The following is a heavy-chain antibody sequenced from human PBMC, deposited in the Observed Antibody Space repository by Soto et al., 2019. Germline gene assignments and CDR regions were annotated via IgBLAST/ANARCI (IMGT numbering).Heavy chain of an antibody. V-gene: IGHV3-23*01. Sequence: EVQLLESGGGLVQPGGSLRLSCAASGFTFSSYAMSWVRQAAGKGLEWVSTIRDDGGSTDYADSVRGRFTISRDNSKNTLNLEMNSQRDEDTAIYFCARYSSGTNPYYGMDVWGQGTTVTVSS. D-gene: IGHD3-10*01. CDR2: IRDDGGST. CDR3: ARYSSGTNPYYGMDV. CDR1: GFTFSSYA. J-gene: IGHJ6*02.